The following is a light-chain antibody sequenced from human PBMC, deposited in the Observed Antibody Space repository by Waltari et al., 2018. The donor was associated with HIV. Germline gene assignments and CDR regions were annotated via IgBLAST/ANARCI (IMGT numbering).Light chain of an antibody. Sequence: SYVLPQPPSVSVAPGQPARITCGGDNIGTKSVPWYQQKPGQAPVLVVYDDRDRPSGITERFSGSKSGNTATLTVSRVEVGDEADYYCQVWDGSSDHWVFGGGTKLTVL. CDR1: NIGTKS. CDR2: DDR. CDR3: QVWDGSSDHWV. V-gene: IGLV3-21*02. J-gene: IGLJ3*02.